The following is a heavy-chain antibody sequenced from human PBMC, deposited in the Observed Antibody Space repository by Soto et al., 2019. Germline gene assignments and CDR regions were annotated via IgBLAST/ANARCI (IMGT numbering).Heavy chain of an antibody. CDR1: GYIFTGYY. CDR3: ARDARGDEAPMDY. D-gene: IGHD3-10*01. V-gene: IGHV1-2*04. Sequence: QVQLVQSGAEVKKPGASVKVSCKASGYIFTGYYMHWVRQAPGQGLEWMGWINPNSGGTNYAQKFQGWVTMIRDTSISTAYMELSRLRSDDTAVYYCARDARGDEAPMDYWGQGTLVTVSS. CDR2: INPNSGGT. J-gene: IGHJ4*02.